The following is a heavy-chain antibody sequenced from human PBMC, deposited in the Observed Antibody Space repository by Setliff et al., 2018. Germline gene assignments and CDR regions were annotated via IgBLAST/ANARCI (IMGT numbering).Heavy chain of an antibody. J-gene: IGHJ5*02. CDR3: ERLVRHCTRISCQRTSEADL. D-gene: IGHD2-15*01. V-gene: IGHV1-18*04. CDR1: GYTFTNSI. Sequence: GASVKVSCKASGYTFTNSIMNWVRQAPGQGLEWMGWISAYNGNTYHAQKFQDRLSMTTDTSTSTAYMELRSLRADDTAVYYCERLVRHCTRISCQRTSEADLWGQGTRVTVSS. CDR2: ISAYNGNT.